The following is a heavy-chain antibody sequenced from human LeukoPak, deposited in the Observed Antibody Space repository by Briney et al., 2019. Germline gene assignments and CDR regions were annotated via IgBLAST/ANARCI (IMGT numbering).Heavy chain of an antibody. J-gene: IGHJ4*02. CDR1: GYTFTGYY. Sequence: ASVKVSCKASGYTFTGYYMHWVRQAPGQGLEWMGWMNPNSGNTGYAQKFQGRVTMTRNTSISTAYMELSSLRSEDTAVYYCATGLFFTQRRITMVRGVIGYWGQGTLVTVSS. V-gene: IGHV1-8*02. D-gene: IGHD3-10*01. CDR3: ATGLFFTQRRITMVRGVIGY. CDR2: MNPNSGNT.